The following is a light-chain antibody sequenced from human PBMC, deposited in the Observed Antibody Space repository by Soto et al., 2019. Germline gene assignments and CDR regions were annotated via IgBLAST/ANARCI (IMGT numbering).Light chain of an antibody. J-gene: IGKJ1*01. V-gene: IGKV1-5*03. CDR2: KTS. Sequence: DINMTQSPSTLSASVGDRVTITCRASQSISSWLAWYQQKPGKAPNLLIYKTSSLESGVPSRFSGSGSGTEFTLTINSLQPDDFATYYCQHYNDYSWTFGQGTKVEIK. CDR1: QSISSW. CDR3: QHYNDYSWT.